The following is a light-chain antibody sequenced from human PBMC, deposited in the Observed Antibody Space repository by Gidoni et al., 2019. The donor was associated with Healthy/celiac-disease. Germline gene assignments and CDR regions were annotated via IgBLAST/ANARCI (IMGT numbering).Light chain of an antibody. CDR2: DAS. V-gene: IGKV3-11*01. J-gene: IGKJ5*01. Sequence: ELVLTQSPATLSVSPGERATLSCRASQSVSSYLAWYQQKPGQAPRLLIYDASNRATGIPARFSGSGSGTDFTLTISSLEPEDFAVYYCQQRSNWRITFGQGTRLEIK. CDR3: QQRSNWRIT. CDR1: QSVSSY.